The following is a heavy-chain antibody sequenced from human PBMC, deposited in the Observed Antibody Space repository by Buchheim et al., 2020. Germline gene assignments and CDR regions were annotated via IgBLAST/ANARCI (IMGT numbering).Heavy chain of an antibody. CDR2: IYWDDDK. CDR1: GFSLTTGGVG. J-gene: IGHJ4*02. Sequence: QITLKESGPTLVESTQTLTLPCTFSGFSLTTGGVGVGWIRQSPGKALELLALIYWDDDKRYSPSLRSRLTITKDTSKNQVVLTMTNMDPVDTGTYYCAHRGLSAGYSSGWDGGYFDYWGQGTL. CDR3: AHRGLSAGYSSGWDGGYFDY. D-gene: IGHD6-19*01. V-gene: IGHV2-5*02.